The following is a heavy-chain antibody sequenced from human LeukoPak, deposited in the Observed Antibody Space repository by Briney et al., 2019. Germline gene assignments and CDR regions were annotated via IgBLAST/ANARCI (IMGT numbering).Heavy chain of an antibody. CDR2: INPHTGGT. CDR3: ARENTSGYYADY. CDR1: GYTFTDNF. Sequence: ASVKVSCKASGYTFTDNFMQWVRQAPGRGLEWMGWINPHTGGTKYVEGFQGRVTMTRDTSISTAYMEVRRLRSDDTAVYYCARENTSGYYADYWGQGTLVTVSS. V-gene: IGHV1-2*02. D-gene: IGHD3-22*01. J-gene: IGHJ4*02.